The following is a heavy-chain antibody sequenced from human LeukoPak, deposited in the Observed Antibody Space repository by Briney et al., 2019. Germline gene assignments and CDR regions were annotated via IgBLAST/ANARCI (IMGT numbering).Heavy chain of an antibody. CDR3: AKWGDYDVLTGYYVSDY. J-gene: IGHJ4*02. V-gene: IGHV3-23*01. CDR2: ITGSGGNT. Sequence: PGASLRLSCAASGFTFSNYAMSWVRQAPGKGLEWVSAITGSGGNTYYADSVKGRFTISRDNSKNTVFLQTNSLRAEDTAVYYYAKWGDYDVLTGYYVSDYWGQGTLVTVSS. D-gene: IGHD3-9*01. CDR1: GFTFSNYA.